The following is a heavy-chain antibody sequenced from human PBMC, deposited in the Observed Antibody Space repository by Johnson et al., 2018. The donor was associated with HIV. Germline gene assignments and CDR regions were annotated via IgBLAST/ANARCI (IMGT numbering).Heavy chain of an antibody. D-gene: IGHD6-6*01. CDR3: ARASVSSPRYSSSSDDAFDI. Sequence: VQLVESGGGLVQPGGSLRLSCEASGFTFSTFVMNWVRQAPGKGLEWVSGLSGSGVTTYYADSVKGRFTISRENSKNTLYLQMNSLRAEDTAVYYCARASVSSPRYSSSSDDAFDIWGQGTMVTVSS. J-gene: IGHJ3*02. CDR2: LSGSGVTT. V-gene: IGHV3-23*04. CDR1: GFTFSTFV.